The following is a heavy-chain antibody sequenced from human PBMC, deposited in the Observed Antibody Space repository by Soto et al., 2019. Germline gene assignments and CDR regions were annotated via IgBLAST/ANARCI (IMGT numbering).Heavy chain of an antibody. J-gene: IGHJ6*02. CDR1: GYTFTSYG. CDR2: ISAYNGNT. V-gene: IGHV1-18*01. D-gene: IGHD3-3*01. Sequence: ASVKVSCKASGYTFTSYGISWVRQAPGQGLEWMGWISAYNGNTNYAQKLQGRVTMTTDTSTSTAYMELRSLRSDDTAVYYCAKELRFLEWRPKKHYYYYGMDVWGQGTTVTVSS. CDR3: AKELRFLEWRPKKHYYYYGMDV.